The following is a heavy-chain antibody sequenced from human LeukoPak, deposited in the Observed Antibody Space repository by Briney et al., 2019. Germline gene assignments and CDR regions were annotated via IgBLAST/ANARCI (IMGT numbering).Heavy chain of an antibody. CDR3: TRGHWGLQS. D-gene: IGHD7-27*01. Sequence: SETLSLTCTVSGASVTDYYWSWIRQSPGKGLEWISYIHHSGNSDYNPSLRSRVTTSLDTSKNQFSLNLISVTAADTAVYYCTRGHWGLQSWSQGTLVTISS. CDR1: GASVTDYY. J-gene: IGHJ5*02. V-gene: IGHV4-59*02. CDR2: IHHSGNS.